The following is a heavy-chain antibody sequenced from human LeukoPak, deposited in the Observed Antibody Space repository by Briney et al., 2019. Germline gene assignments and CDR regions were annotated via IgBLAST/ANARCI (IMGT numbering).Heavy chain of an antibody. D-gene: IGHD3-9*01. V-gene: IGHV3-23*01. J-gene: IGHJ6*02. CDR1: GFTFSSYA. Sequence: GGSLRLSCAASGFTFSSYAISWVRQAPGKGLEWVSAISGSGGSTYYADSVKGRFTISRDNSKNTLYLQMNSLRAEDTAVYYCARLGGLRYFDWFTYYYYGMDVWGQGTTVTVSS. CDR3: ARLGGLRYFDWFTYYYYGMDV. CDR2: ISGSGGST.